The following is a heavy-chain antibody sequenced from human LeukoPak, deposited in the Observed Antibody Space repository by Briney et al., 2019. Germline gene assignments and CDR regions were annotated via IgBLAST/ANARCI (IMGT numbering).Heavy chain of an antibody. CDR1: GYTFSSYS. D-gene: IGHD6-13*01. CDR3: ARDGGIAAAGTRGWFDP. CDR2: ISSSSSYI. J-gene: IGHJ5*02. V-gene: IGHV3-21*01. Sequence: GASVKVSCKASGYTFSSYSMNWVRQAPGKGLEWVSSISSSSSYIYYADSVKGRFTISRDNAKNSLYLQMNSLRAEDTAVYYCARDGGIAAAGTRGWFDPWGQGTLVTVSS.